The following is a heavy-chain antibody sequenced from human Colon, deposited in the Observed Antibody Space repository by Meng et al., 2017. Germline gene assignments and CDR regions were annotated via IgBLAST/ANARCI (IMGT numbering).Heavy chain of an antibody. Sequence: QVQPRPWGAGLLKPSETLSLTCAVYGGSFSDYYLTWIRQPPGKGLEWVGEIHPSGSTYYSPSLQSRVTITLDTSKNQFSLTLSSMTAADTAVYYCARGVDWAKSGNFWDQGTLVTVSS. CDR1: GGSFSDYY. CDR2: IHPSGST. V-gene: IGHV4-34*01. J-gene: IGHJ4*02. CDR3: ARGVDWAKSGNF. D-gene: IGHD3-9*01.